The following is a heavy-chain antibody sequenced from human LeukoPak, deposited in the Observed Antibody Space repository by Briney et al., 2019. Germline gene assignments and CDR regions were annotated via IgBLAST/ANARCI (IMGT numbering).Heavy chain of an antibody. CDR3: ARGIVVVQALEY. Sequence: ASVKVSCKASGYTFTSYYVHWVRQAPRQGLEWMGIINPSGGSTSYAQKFQGRVTMTRDTSTSTVYMELSSLRSEDTAVYYCARGIVVVQALEYWGQGTLVTVSS. CDR1: GYTFTSYY. V-gene: IGHV1-46*01. CDR2: INPSGGST. D-gene: IGHD2-2*01. J-gene: IGHJ4*02.